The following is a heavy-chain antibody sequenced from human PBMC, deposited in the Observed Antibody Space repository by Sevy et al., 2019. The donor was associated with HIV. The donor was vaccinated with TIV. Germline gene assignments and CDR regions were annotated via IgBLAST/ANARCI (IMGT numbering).Heavy chain of an antibody. CDR1: GFTFSSYA. CDR2: ISGSGGST. D-gene: IGHD3-10*01. V-gene: IGHV3-23*01. Sequence: GGSLRLSCAASGFTFSSYAMSWVRQAPGKGLEWVSAISGSGGSTYYADSVKGRFTISRDNSKNTLYLQMNSLRAEDTAVYYCASHPYGSTSYYRFFDYWGQGTLVTVSS. J-gene: IGHJ4*02. CDR3: ASHPYGSTSYYRFFDY.